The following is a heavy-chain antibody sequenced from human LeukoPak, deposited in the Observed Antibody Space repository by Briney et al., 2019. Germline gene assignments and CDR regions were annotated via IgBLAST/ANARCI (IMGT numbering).Heavy chain of an antibody. D-gene: IGHD6-13*01. Sequence: VASVKVSCKASGYTFTSYGISWVRQAPGQRLEWMGWINAGNGNTKYSQKFQGRVTFTRDTSATTAYMELSSLRSEDTAVYYCAGAALAAGTLDYWGQGTLVTVSS. CDR1: GYTFTSYG. J-gene: IGHJ4*02. CDR3: AGAALAAGTLDY. V-gene: IGHV1-3*01. CDR2: INAGNGNT.